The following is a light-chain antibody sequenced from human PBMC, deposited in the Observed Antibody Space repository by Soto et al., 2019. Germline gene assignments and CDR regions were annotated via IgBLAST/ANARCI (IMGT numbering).Light chain of an antibody. V-gene: IGLV1-40*01. J-gene: IGLJ3*02. Sequence: QLVLTQPPSVSGAPGQRVTISCTGSSSNIGAGYDVHWYQQLPGTAPKLLIYGNSNRPSGVPDRFSGSKSGTSASLAITGLQAEDEADYYCQSSDSSLSGWVFGGGTKLTVL. CDR1: SSNIGAGYD. CDR3: QSSDSSLSGWV. CDR2: GNS.